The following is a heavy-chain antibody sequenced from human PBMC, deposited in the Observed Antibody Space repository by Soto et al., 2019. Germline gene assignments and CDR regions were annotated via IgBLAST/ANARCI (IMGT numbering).Heavy chain of an antibody. V-gene: IGHV3-48*03. J-gene: IGHJ4*02. CDR2: ISSSGSTI. D-gene: IGHD3-16*01. CDR1: GFTFSTYE. Sequence: EVQLVESGGGLVQPGGSLRLACAAFGFTFSTYEMNWVRQAPGKGLEWVSYISSSGSTIYYADSVKGRFTISRDNAKNSLYLQMNILRADDTALYYRARVWQVAIDYCGQGTLVTVSS. CDR3: ARVWQVAIDY.